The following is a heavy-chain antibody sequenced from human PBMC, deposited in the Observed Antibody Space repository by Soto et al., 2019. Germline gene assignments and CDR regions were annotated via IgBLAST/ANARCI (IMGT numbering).Heavy chain of an antibody. CDR2: ISYDGSNK. V-gene: IGHV3-30*03. CDR3: ASYLPSGGIDY. D-gene: IGHD6-19*01. J-gene: IGHJ4*02. CDR1: GFTFSSYG. Sequence: PGGSLRLSCAASGFTFSSYGMHWVRQAPGKGLEWVAVISYDGSNKYYADSVKGRFTISRDNSKNTLYLQMNSLRAEDTAVYYCASYLPSGGIDYWGQGTLVTVSS.